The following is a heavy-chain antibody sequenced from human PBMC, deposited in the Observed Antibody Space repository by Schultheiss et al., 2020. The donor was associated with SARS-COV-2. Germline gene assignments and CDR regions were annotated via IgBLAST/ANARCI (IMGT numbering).Heavy chain of an antibody. CDR2: IYYSGST. Sequence: SETLSLTCTVSGGSVSSGSYYWSWIRQPPGKGLEWIGYIYYSGSTNYNPSLKSRVTISVDTSKNQFSLKLSSVTAADTAVYYCARAIYKDTAMVRGYYYYMDVWGKGTTVTVSS. CDR1: GGSVSSGSYY. D-gene: IGHD5-18*01. CDR3: ARAIYKDTAMVRGYYYYMDV. J-gene: IGHJ6*03. V-gene: IGHV4-61*01.